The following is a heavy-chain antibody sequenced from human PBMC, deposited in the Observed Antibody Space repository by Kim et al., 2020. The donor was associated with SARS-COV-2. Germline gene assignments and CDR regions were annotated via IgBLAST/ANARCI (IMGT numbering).Heavy chain of an antibody. V-gene: IGHV1-18*01. J-gene: IGHJ4*02. Sequence: NYAQKLQGRVTRTTAASTSTAYMELRSLRSDDTAVYYCARTGILTGYHDYWGQGTLVTVSS. D-gene: IGHD3-9*01. CDR3: ARTGILTGYHDY.